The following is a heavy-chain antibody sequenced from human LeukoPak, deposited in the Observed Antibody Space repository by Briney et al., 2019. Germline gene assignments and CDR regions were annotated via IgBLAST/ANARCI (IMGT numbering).Heavy chain of an antibody. D-gene: IGHD2-15*01. J-gene: IGHJ4*02. CDR3: AKVRVGTAHFDY. Sequence: GGSLRLSCAASGFTFSTSVMHWVRQAPGKGLEWVVVISHDGSNNNYADSVKGRFTISRDNSKNTLYLQMNSLRPEDTAVYYCAKVRVGTAHFDYWGQGTLVTVSS. CDR2: ISHDGSNN. V-gene: IGHV3-30*18. CDR1: GFTFSTSV.